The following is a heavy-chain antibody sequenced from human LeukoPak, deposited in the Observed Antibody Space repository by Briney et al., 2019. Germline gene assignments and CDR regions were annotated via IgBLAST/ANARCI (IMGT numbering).Heavy chain of an antibody. CDR1: GFTFSSYS. D-gene: IGHD5-18*01. Sequence: GGSLRLSCAASGFTFSSYSMNWARQAPGKGLEWVSSISSSSSYIYYADSVKGRFTISRDNAKNSLYLQMNSLRAEDTAVYYCARDDGYSYGYGDYWGQGTLVTVSS. J-gene: IGHJ4*02. CDR3: ARDDGYSYGYGDY. CDR2: ISSSSSYI. V-gene: IGHV3-21*01.